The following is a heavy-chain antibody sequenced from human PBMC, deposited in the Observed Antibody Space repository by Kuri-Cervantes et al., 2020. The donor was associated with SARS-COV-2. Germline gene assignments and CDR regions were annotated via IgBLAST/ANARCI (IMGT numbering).Heavy chain of an antibody. CDR1: GGSISSYY. V-gene: IGHV4-59*01. CDR3: ARIRIFGVPGFAFDI. J-gene: IGHJ3*02. D-gene: IGHD3-3*01. Sequence: ESLKISCTVSGGSISSYYWSWIRQPPGKGLEWIGYIYYSGSTNYNPSLKSRVTISVDTSKNQFSLKLRSVTAADTAVYYCARIRIFGVPGFAFDIWGQGTMVTVSS. CDR2: IYYSGST.